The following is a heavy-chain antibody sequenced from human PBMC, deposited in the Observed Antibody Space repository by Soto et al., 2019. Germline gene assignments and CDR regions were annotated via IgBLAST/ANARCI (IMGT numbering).Heavy chain of an antibody. CDR3: ARDSSSGEGFDF. Sequence: VQLVASGGGVVQPGRSLRLSCAASGFTFSSYGMHWVRQAPGKGLEWMAVIWYDGNSKDYGDSVRGRFTVSRDNSKNTLYLQMDSLRAEDTAVYYCARDSSSGEGFDFWGQGTLVTVSS. D-gene: IGHD7-27*01. J-gene: IGHJ4*02. CDR1: GFTFSSYG. V-gene: IGHV3-33*01. CDR2: IWYDGNSK.